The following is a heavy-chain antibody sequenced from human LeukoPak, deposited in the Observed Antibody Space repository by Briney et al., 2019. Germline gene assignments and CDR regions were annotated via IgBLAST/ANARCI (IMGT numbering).Heavy chain of an antibody. CDR3: ARRVCWNYGSNYMDV. J-gene: IGHJ6*03. CDR2: IYYSGST. CDR1: GGSLSGHY. D-gene: IGHD1-7*01. Sequence: SGTLSLSCTVSGGSLSGHYWSWIRQPPGKGLEWFGYIYYSGSTNYNPSLKNRSAISVDKSKNQFSLKLSSLTAADEAVYYRARRVCWNYGSNYMDVWGKGTTVTVSS. V-gene: IGHV4-59*11.